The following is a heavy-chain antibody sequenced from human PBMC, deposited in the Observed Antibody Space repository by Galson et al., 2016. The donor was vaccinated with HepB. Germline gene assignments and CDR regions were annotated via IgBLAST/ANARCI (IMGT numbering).Heavy chain of an antibody. CDR2: IVPILNIV. V-gene: IGHV1-69*04. D-gene: IGHD5-12*01. CDR1: GGTFSSYA. J-gene: IGHJ4*02. Sequence: SVKVSCKASGGTFSSYAMTWVRQAPGQGLECIGRIVPILNIVNYAQKFQDRVTITADKSTSTVYMELSSLRSEDTAIYFCARDQWLRLTGPFDYWGQGTLVTVSS. CDR3: ARDQWLRLTGPFDY.